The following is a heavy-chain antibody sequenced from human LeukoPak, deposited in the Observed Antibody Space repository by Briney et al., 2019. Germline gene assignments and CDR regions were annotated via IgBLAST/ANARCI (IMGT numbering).Heavy chain of an antibody. V-gene: IGHV1-2*02. CDR3: ASGAAALGY. Sequence: ASLKVSCEASGYTFTNYGISWGRQAPGRGLGWMGWINPNSGGTNYEQKFQGRVTMTRDTSISTAYMELSRLRSDDSAVYYCASGAAALGYWGQGTLVTVSS. D-gene: IGHD6-13*01. CDR1: GYTFTNYG. J-gene: IGHJ4*02. CDR2: INPNSGGT.